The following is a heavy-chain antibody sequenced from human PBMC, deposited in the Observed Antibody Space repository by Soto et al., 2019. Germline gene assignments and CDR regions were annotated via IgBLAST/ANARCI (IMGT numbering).Heavy chain of an antibody. CDR1: GFTFSSYG. CDR3: AKDVSYYGSGTHPDY. CDR2: ISYDGSNK. J-gene: IGHJ4*02. Sequence: QTGGSLRLCCAASGFTFSSYGMHWVRQAPGKGLEWVAVISYDGSNKYYADSVKGRFTISRDNSKNTLYLQMNSLRAEDTAVYYCAKDVSYYGSGTHPDYWGQGTLVTVSS. D-gene: IGHD3-10*01. V-gene: IGHV3-30*18.